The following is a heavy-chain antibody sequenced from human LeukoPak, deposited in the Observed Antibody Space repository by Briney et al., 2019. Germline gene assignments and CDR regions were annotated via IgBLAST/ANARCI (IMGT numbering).Heavy chain of an antibody. J-gene: IGHJ4*02. CDR3: AKGEDYGDYVWYFDY. CDR2: TSGSGGST. CDR1: GFTFSSYA. D-gene: IGHD4-17*01. Sequence: GGSLRLSCAASGFTFSSYAMSWVRQAPGKGLEWVSATSGSGGSTYYADSVKGRFTISRDNSKNTLYLQMNSLRAEDTAVYYCAKGEDYGDYVWYFDYWGQGTLVTVSS. V-gene: IGHV3-23*01.